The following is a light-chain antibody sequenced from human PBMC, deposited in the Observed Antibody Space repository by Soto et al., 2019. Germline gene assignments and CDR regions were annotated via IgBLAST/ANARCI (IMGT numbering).Light chain of an antibody. CDR2: EAS. CDR1: HDISTF. CDR3: QQLYTLPFT. Sequence: DIQLTQSPSLLSASIGDRVTITCRASHDISTFLAWYQQKPGKAPKLLIYEASTLQSGAPSRFSGSGSGTEFTLTISGLLPEDFAAYHCQQLYTLPFTFGQGTRLEIK. V-gene: IGKV1-9*01. J-gene: IGKJ5*01.